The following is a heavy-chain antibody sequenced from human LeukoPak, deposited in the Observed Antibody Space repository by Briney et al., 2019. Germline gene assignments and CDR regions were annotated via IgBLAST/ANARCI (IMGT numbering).Heavy chain of an antibody. D-gene: IGHD5-24*01. CDR3: ARTPDGPDY. J-gene: IGHJ4*02. V-gene: IGHV3-7*03. CDR1: GFALSSHW. CDR2: IKQNGGEK. Sequence: GGSLRLSCAASGFALSSHWMTWVRQAPGKGLEWVANIKQNGGEKYYVDSVKGRFTISRDNAKNSLYLEMNNLRAEDTAVYYCARTPDGPDYWGQGTLVTVSS.